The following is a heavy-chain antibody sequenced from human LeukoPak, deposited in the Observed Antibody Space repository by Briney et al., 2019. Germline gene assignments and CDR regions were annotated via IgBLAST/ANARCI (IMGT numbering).Heavy chain of an antibody. CDR2: ISYDGSNK. CDR3: AREKDSSSWYPHFDY. CDR1: GFTFSSYA. D-gene: IGHD6-13*01. Sequence: GGPLRLSCAASGFTFSSYAMHWVRQAPGKGLEWVAVISYDGSNKYYADSVKGRFTISRDNSKNTLYLQMNSLRAEDTAVYYCAREKDSSSWYPHFDYWGQGTLVTVSS. V-gene: IGHV3-30*04. J-gene: IGHJ4*02.